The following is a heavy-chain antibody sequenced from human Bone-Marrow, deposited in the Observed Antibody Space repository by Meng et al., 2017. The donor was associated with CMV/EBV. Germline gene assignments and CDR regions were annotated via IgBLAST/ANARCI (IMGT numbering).Heavy chain of an antibody. CDR2: ISAYNGNT. CDR1: GYTFTTYG. CDR3: ARDRARATIMGWYNWFDP. J-gene: IGHJ5*02. V-gene: IGHV1-18*01. D-gene: IGHD5-12*01. Sequence: ASVKVSCKASGYTFTTYGISWVRQAPGQGLEWMGWISAYNGNTNYAQKLQGRVTMTTDTSTSTAYMELRSLRSDDTAVYYCARDRARATIMGWYNWFDPWGQGTRVTGSS.